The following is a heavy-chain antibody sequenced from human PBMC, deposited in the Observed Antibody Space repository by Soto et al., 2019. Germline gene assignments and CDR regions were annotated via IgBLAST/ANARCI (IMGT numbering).Heavy chain of an antibody. CDR3: ARTKYLLDHSSGWYHWFDP. J-gene: IGHJ5*02. Sequence: PSETLSLTCTVSGGSISSYYWSWIRQPPGKGLEWIGYIYYSGSTNYNPSLKSRVTISVDTSKNQFSLKLSSATAADTAVYYCARTKYLLDHSSGWYHWFDPWGQGTLVTVSS. V-gene: IGHV4-59*08. D-gene: IGHD6-19*01. CDR1: GGSISSYY. CDR2: IYYSGST.